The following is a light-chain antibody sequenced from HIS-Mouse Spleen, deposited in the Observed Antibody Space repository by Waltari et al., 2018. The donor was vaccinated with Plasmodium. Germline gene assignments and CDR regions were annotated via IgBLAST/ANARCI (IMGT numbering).Light chain of an antibody. CDR2: DVS. CDR3: CSYAGSYTYV. V-gene: IGLV2-11*01. Sequence: QSALTQPRSVSGSPGQSVTISCTGTSSDVGGYNYVSWYQQHPGKAPKLMFYDVSKRPSGVPDRFSGSKSGNTASLTISGLQAEDEADYSCCSYAGSYTYVFGTGTKVTVL. J-gene: IGLJ1*01. CDR1: SSDVGGYNY.